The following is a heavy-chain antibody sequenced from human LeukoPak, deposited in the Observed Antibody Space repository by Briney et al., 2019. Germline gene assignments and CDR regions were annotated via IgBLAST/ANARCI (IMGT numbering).Heavy chain of an antibody. CDR2: FDPEDGET. Sequence: ASVKVSCKVSGYTLTELSMHWVRQAPGKGLEWMGGFDPEDGETIYAQKFQGRVTMTEDTSTDTAYMELSSLRSEDTAVYYCATSTPLYYYHYMDVWGKGTTVTVSS. CDR1: GYTLTELS. V-gene: IGHV1-24*01. CDR3: ATSTPLYYYHYMDV. J-gene: IGHJ6*03.